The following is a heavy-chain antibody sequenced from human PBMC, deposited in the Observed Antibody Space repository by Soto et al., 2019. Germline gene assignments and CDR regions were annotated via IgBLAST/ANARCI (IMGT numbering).Heavy chain of an antibody. J-gene: IGHJ6*02. CDR1: CGSFSSYY. CDR3: ARVPLGPKHYYYYYGMDV. Sequence: SETLSLTCAVYCGSFSSYYWSWIRQPPGKGLEWIGEINHSGSTNYNPSLKSRVTMSVDTSKNQFSLKLSSVTAADTAVYYCARVPLGPKHYYYYYGMDVWGQGTTVTVSS. CDR2: INHSGST. V-gene: IGHV4-34*01.